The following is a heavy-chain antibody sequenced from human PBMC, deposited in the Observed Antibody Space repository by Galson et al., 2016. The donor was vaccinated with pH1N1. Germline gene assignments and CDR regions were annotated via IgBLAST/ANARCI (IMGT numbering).Heavy chain of an antibody. CDR2: IHRSGST. D-gene: IGHD3-16*02. CDR3: ARVHMMTFGGLIVTPFDP. CDR1: GGSFSTFH. V-gene: IGHV4-34*01. J-gene: IGHJ5*02. Sequence: SETLSLTCAVYGGSFSTFHWSWIRQSPGKGLEWIGEIHRSGSTNYNPSLKSRVTISIDTSKNQFSLKLTSVTAADTALSYCARVHMMTFGGLIVTPFDPWGQGSQVTVSS.